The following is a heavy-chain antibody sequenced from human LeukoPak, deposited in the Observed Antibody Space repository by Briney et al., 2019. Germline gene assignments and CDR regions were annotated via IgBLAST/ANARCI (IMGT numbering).Heavy chain of an antibody. V-gene: IGHV1-18*01. CDR2: ISAYNGNT. CDR1: GYTFTSYG. Sequence: ASVKVSCKASGYTFTSYGISWVRQAPGQGLEWMGWISAYNGNTNYAQKLQGRVTMTTDTSTSTAYMELRSLRSDDTAVYYCARDQDDFWSGYYKPGGAFDIWGQGTMVTVSS. CDR3: ARDQDDFWSGYYKPGGAFDI. D-gene: IGHD3-3*01. J-gene: IGHJ3*02.